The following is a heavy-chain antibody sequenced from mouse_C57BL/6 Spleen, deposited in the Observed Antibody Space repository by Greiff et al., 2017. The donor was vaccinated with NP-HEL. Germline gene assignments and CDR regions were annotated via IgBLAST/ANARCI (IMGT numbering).Heavy chain of an antibody. J-gene: IGHJ4*01. CDR2: IWTGGGT. CDR3: ARSPYYGKDSYAMDY. CDR1: GFSLTSYA. V-gene: IGHV2-9-1*01. D-gene: IGHD1-1*01. Sequence: VKLVESGPGLVAPSQSLSITCTVSGFSLTSYAISWVRQPPGKGLEWLGVIWTGGGTNYNSALKSRLSISKDNSKSQVFLKMNSLQTDDTARYYCARSPYYGKDSYAMDYWGQGTSVTVSS.